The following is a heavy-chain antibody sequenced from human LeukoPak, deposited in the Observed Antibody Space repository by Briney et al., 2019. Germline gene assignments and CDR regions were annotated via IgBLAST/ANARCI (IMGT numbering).Heavy chain of an antibody. Sequence: ASVTVSCKASGYTFTSYGISWVRQAPGQGLEWMGWISAYNGNTNYAQKLQGRVTMTTDTSTSTAYMELRSLRSDDTAVYYCARAPAYSGSYYFDYWGQGTLVTVSS. J-gene: IGHJ4*02. CDR1: GYTFTSYG. V-gene: IGHV1-18*01. CDR3: ARAPAYSGSYYFDY. D-gene: IGHD1-26*01. CDR2: ISAYNGNT.